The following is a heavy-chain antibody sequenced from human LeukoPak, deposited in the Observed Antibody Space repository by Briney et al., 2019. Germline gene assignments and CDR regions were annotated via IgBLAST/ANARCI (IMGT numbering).Heavy chain of an antibody. Sequence: SGGSLRLSCAASGFTFSSYSMNWVRQAPGKGLEWVSSISSSGSYIYYADSVKGRFTISRDNAKSSLYLQMNSLRAEDTAVYYCARPNLYSSWGEQNNFYYYYMDVWGKGTTVTVSS. CDR3: ARPNLYSSWGEQNNFYYYYMDV. V-gene: IGHV3-21*01. CDR2: ISSSGSYI. D-gene: IGHD6-6*01. CDR1: GFTFSSYS. J-gene: IGHJ6*03.